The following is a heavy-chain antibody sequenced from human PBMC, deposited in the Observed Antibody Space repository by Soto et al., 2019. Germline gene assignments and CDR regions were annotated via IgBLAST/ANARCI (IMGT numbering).Heavy chain of an antibody. CDR1: GGTFSSYG. V-gene: IGHV1-69*13. J-gene: IGHJ4*02. D-gene: IGHD3-22*01. CDR2: IIPLFGTA. CDR3: ARDGTLYDSTAYYYLY. Sequence: ASVKVSCKASGGTFSSYGINWVRQAPGQGLEWMGGIIPLFGTANYAQKFQGRVTITADDSTSTAYMELSSLRSEDTAVYYCARDGTLYDSTAYYYLYWGQGTLVTVSS.